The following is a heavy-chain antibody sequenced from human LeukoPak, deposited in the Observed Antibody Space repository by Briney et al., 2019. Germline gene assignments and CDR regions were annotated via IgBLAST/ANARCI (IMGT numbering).Heavy chain of an antibody. V-gene: IGHV4-4*02. D-gene: IGHD7-27*01. J-gene: IGHJ4*02. CDR1: GDSITSSHW. CDR2: IYHSGDT. Sequence: PSGTLSLTCAVSGDSITSSHWWGWVRQAPGKGLEWIGEIYHSGDTSYNASLKSRVNMSMDKSKNQVSLNLRSVTAADTAVYFCARADILGKSWYLDYWGQGTLVTVSS. CDR3: ARADILGKSWYLDY.